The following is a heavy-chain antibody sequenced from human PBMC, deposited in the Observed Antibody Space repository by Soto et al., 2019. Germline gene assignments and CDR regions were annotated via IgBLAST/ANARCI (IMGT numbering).Heavy chain of an antibody. D-gene: IGHD3-9*01. V-gene: IGHV3-21*01. CDR1: GFTFSSYA. Sequence: GGSLRLSCAASGFTFSSYAMGWVRQAPGKGLEWVSLISSSGSYIYYADSVKGRFTISRDNAKNSLFLHMNSLRAEDTAVYYCARDSGTYYDFLTGYRGTPDWWGQGTLVTVSS. CDR3: ARDSGTYYDFLTGYRGTPDW. J-gene: IGHJ4*02. CDR2: ISSSGSYI.